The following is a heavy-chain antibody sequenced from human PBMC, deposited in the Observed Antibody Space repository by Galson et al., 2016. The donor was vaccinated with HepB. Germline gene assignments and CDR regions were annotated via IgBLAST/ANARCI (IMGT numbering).Heavy chain of an antibody. D-gene: IGHD3-3*01. CDR2: IYHSGST. CDR3: ARDPPTRVTIFVVVSTRWYFDR. Sequence: TLSLTCAVSGGSISSGGYSWNWIRQPPGKALEWIGYIYHSGSTYYNPSLQSRVTISLAKSRSQFSLKVDSVTAADTAIFYCARDPPTRVTIFVVVSTRWYFDRWGRGTLVTVSS. CDR1: GGSISSGGYS. V-gene: IGHV4-30-2*01. J-gene: IGHJ2*01.